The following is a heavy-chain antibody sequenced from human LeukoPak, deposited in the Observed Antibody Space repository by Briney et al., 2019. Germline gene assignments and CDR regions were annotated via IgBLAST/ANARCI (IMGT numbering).Heavy chain of an antibody. J-gene: IGHJ4*02. CDR3: AKSLHIGYCSSTSCRTPFDY. CDR2: ISGSGGST. Sequence: GGSLRLSCAASGFTFSSYAMSWVRQAPGKGLEWVSAISGSGGSTYYADSVKGRFTISRDNSKNTLYLQMNSLRAEDTAVYYCAKSLHIGYCSSTSCRTPFDYWGQGTLVAVSS. V-gene: IGHV3-23*01. CDR1: GFTFSSYA. D-gene: IGHD2-2*01.